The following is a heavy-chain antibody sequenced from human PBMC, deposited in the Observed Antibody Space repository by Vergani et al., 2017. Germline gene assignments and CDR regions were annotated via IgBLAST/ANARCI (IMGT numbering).Heavy chain of an antibody. CDR2: IDWDDDK. Sequence: QVTLKESGPALVKPTQTLTLTCTFSGFSLSTSGMRVSWIRQPPGKALEWLVRIDWDDDKFYSTSLKTRLTISKDTSKNQVVLTMTNMDPVDTATYYCARSSNWGSTGFDYWGQATLVTVSS. CDR1: GFSLSTSGMR. J-gene: IGHJ4*02. D-gene: IGHD7-27*01. CDR3: ARSSNWGSTGFDY. V-gene: IGHV2-70*04.